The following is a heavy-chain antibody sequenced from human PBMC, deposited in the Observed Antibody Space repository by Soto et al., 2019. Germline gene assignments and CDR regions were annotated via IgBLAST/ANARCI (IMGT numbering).Heavy chain of an antibody. CDR3: GRVVEGATRHTDLDS. D-gene: IGHD2-21*01. CDR1: GVSIHNSHSF. J-gene: IGHJ5*01. V-gene: IGHV4-39*01. CDR2: VYYSGGA. Sequence: SETLSLTCTVSGVSIHNSHSFWGWIRQPPGKGLEFIGTVYYSGGADYNSSLKSRVTISVDTANNQVSLRMRSLTAADPAVYYCGRVVEGATRHTDLDSWGQGTLVTVSS.